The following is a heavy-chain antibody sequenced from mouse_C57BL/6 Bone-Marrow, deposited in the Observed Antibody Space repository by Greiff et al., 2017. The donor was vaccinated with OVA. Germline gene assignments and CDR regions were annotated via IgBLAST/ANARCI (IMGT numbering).Heavy chain of an antibody. CDR1: GYTFTSYW. D-gene: IGHD2-1*01. CDR2: IDPSDSYT. Sequence: QVHVKQPGAELVRPGTSVKLSCKASGYTFTSYWMHWVKQRPGQGLEWIGVIDPSDSYTNYNQKFKGKATLTVDTSSSTAYMQLSSLTSEDSAVYYCVYGNYEAYWGQGTLVTVSA. V-gene: IGHV1-59*01. CDR3: VYGNYEAY. J-gene: IGHJ3*01.